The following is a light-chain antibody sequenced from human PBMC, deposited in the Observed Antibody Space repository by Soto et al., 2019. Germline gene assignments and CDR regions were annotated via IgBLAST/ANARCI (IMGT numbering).Light chain of an antibody. J-gene: IGKJ1*01. CDR3: LQDYNYPRT. V-gene: IGKV1-6*01. CDR2: AAS. CDR1: QGIRND. Sequence: AIQMTQAPSSLSASGGDRVTITCRASQGIRNDLGWYQQKPGKAPKLLIYAASSLQSGVPSRFSGSGSGTDFTLTISNLQPEDFATYYCLQDYNYPRTFGQGTKVEIK.